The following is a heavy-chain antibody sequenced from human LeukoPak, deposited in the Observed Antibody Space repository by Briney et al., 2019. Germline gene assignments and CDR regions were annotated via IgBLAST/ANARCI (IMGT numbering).Heavy chain of an antibody. J-gene: IGHJ4*02. D-gene: IGHD2-2*01. Sequence: GGSLRLSCAASGFTFSSYAMSWVRQAPGKGLEWVSGISDSGGTTFYTDSVKGRLTISRDESHSTLYLQMNSLRVEDTAIYFCAKSPLVYCTSNSCHLYFDSWGQGTLVTVSS. CDR3: AKSPLVYCTSNSCHLYFDS. V-gene: IGHV3-23*01. CDR1: GFTFSSYA. CDR2: ISDSGGTT.